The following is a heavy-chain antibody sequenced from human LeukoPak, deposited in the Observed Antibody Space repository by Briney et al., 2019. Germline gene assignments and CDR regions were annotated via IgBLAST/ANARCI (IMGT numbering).Heavy chain of an antibody. CDR3: ARRINTALVDY. V-gene: IGHV3-74*01. J-gene: IGHJ4*02. D-gene: IGHD5-18*01. CDR2: INSDGSST. CDR1: GFTFSSYW. Sequence: GGSLRLSCAASGFTFSSYWMHWVRQAPGKGLVWVSRINSDGSSTDYADSVKGRLTISRDNAKNTLYLQMNSLRVEDTAVYYCARRINTALVDYWGQGTLVTVSS.